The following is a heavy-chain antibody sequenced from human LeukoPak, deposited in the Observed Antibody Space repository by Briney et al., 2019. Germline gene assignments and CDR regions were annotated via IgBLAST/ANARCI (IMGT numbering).Heavy chain of an antibody. V-gene: IGHV1-46*01. D-gene: IGHD3-22*01. Sequence: GGSLRLSCAASGFTFSSYAISWVRQAPGQGLEWMGIINPSSGTTTYAQKFQDRLTMTRDTSTSTVYMELSSLRSEDTAVYYCARRKYDSSGYAFDMWGQGTMVPVSS. CDR3: ARRKYDSSGYAFDM. CDR2: INPSSGTT. CDR1: GFTFSSYA. J-gene: IGHJ3*02.